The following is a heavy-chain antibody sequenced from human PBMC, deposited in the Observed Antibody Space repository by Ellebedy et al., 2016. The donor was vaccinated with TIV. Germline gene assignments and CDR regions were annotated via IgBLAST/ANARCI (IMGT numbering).Heavy chain of an antibody. J-gene: IGHJ4*02. CDR1: GFTFNNYW. CDR2: ITNDGSSP. V-gene: IGHV3-74*03. CDR3: ARDGGTTTPLDY. Sequence: PGGSLRLSCVASGFTFNNYWIHWVRQAPGKGLVWVSRITNDGSSPTYAGSVKGRFTISRDNARNTVFLQMDGLRTDDTAVYYCARDGGTTTPLDYWGQGTLVTVSS. D-gene: IGHD1-26*01.